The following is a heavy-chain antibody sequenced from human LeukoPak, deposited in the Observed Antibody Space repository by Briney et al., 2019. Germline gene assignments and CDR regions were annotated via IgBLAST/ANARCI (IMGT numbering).Heavy chain of an antibody. CDR1: GYSFTSYW. CDR3: ARHAGGDPLVYDY. D-gene: IGHD3-16*01. J-gene: IGHJ4*02. Sequence: GGALKISCKGSGYSFTSYWVGWVRQRPGKGVEWMGIIYPGDPDPRYSPSFPGQLPISPDQYLTTAYLQWSRRKAPGTAMHYCARHAGGDPLVYDYWGQGPLLTLPS. V-gene: IGHV5-51*01. CDR2: IYPGDPDP.